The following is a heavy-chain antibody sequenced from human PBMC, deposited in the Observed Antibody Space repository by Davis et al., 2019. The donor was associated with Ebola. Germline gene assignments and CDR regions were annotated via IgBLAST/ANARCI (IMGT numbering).Heavy chain of an antibody. CDR3: ARVDYDFWSGYYTGNWFDP. Sequence: MPSETLSLTCAVYGGSFSSHYWSWIRQPPGKGLEWIGYIYYSGSTNYNPSLKSRVTISVDTSKNQFSLKLSSVTAADTAVYYCARVDYDFWSGYYTGNWFDPWGQGTLVTVSS. CDR2: IYYSGST. V-gene: IGHV4-59*11. D-gene: IGHD3-3*01. J-gene: IGHJ5*02. CDR1: GGSFSSHY.